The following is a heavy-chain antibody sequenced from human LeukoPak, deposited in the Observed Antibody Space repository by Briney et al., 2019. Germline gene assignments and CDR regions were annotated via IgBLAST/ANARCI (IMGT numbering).Heavy chain of an antibody. D-gene: IGHD3-16*02. CDR2: IIPILDVT. Sequence: GASVKVSCKASGGTFTNYAINWVRQAPGQGLEWMGKIIPILDVTNYAQKFQGRVTITADQSTSTAYMELSSLRSDDTAVYYCARGVMITFGGVIVPYYFDYWGQGTLVTVSS. V-gene: IGHV1-69*04. CDR1: GGTFTNYA. CDR3: ARGVMITFGGVIVPYYFDY. J-gene: IGHJ4*02.